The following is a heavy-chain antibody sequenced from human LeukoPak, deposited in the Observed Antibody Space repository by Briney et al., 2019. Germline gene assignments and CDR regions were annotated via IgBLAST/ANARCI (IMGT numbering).Heavy chain of an antibody. D-gene: IGHD3-10*01. Sequence: TSETLSLTCTVSGDSISSYYWSWIRQPPGKGLEWIGYIYYSGSINYNPSLKSRVTISVDTSKNQFSLKLSSVTAADTAVYYCARARVGSGSYSYFDYWGQGTLVTVSS. J-gene: IGHJ4*02. CDR1: GDSISSYY. V-gene: IGHV4-59*12. CDR2: IYYSGSI. CDR3: ARARVGSGSYSYFDY.